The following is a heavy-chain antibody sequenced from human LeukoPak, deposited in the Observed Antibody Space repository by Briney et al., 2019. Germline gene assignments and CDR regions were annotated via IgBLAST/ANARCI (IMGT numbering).Heavy chain of an antibody. CDR1: GGTFSSYA. CDR2: IIPILGIA. CDR3: ARSVVGATTSLDY. J-gene: IGHJ4*02. Sequence: EASVKVSCKASGGTFSSYAISWVRQAPGQGLEWMGRIIPILGIANYAQKFQGRVTITADKSTSTAYMELSSLRSEDTAVYYCARSVVGATTSLDYWGQGTLVTVSS. V-gene: IGHV1-69*04. D-gene: IGHD1-26*01.